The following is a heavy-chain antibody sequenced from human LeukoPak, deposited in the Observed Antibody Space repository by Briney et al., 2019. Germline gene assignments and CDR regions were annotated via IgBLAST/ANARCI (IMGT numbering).Heavy chain of an antibody. V-gene: IGHV3-21*01. CDR2: ISSSSSYI. Sequence: GGSLRLSCAASGFTFSSYSMNWVRQAPGKGLEWVSSISSSSSYIYYADSVKGRFTISRDNAKNSLYLQMNSLRAEDTAVYYCARGGYGSGSYYNVNDYWGQGTLVTVSS. CDR3: ARGGYGSGSYYNVNDY. D-gene: IGHD3-10*01. J-gene: IGHJ4*02. CDR1: GFTFSSYS.